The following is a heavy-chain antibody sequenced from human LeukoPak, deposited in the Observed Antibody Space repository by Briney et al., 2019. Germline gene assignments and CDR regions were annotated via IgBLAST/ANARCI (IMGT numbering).Heavy chain of an antibody. V-gene: IGHV3-23*01. CDR2: ISVSGTGT. CDR1: GLTLSNYA. J-gene: IGHJ4*02. D-gene: IGHD5/OR15-5a*01. Sequence: PGGSLTPSRAVSGLTLSNYAKGSVRPHAGKWLGWVSAISVSGTGTYYAESIKGRFTVSRDNSKYSLYLDMNSLRAEDTAVYYCAKHPVSGNFDHWGQGTLVTVSS. CDR3: AKHPVSGNFDH.